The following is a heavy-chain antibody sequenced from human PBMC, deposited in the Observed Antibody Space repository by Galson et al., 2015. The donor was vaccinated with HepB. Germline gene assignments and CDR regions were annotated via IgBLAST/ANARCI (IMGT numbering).Heavy chain of an antibody. D-gene: IGHD4-17*01. Sequence: QSGAEVKKPGESLRISCKGSGYSFTRYWISWVRQMPGKGLEWMGRIDPSDSYTNYSPSFQGHVTISADKFISTVYLQWSSLKASDNAMYYCARQYDYGDLEGYWGQGTLVTVSS. CDR1: GYSFTRYW. CDR3: ARQYDYGDLEGY. J-gene: IGHJ4*02. CDR2: IDPSDSYT. V-gene: IGHV5-10-1*01.